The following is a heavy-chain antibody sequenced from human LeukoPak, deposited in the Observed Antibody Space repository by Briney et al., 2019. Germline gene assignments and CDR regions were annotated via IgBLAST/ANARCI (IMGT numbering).Heavy chain of an antibody. V-gene: IGHV1-46*03. CDR1: GYTFTSYY. D-gene: IGHD6-19*01. CDR2: INPSGGST. J-gene: IGHJ4*02. CDR3: ARDMDGIAVAGTNGLGFFDY. Sequence: APVKVSCKASGYTFTSYYMHWVRQAPGQGLEWMGIINPSGGSTSYAQKFQGRVTMTRDTSTSTVYMELSSLRSEDTAVYYCARDMDGIAVAGTNGLGFFDYWGQGTLVTVSS.